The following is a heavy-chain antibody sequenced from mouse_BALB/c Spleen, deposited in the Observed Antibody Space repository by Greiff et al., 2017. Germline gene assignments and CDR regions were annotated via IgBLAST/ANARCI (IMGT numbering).Heavy chain of an antibody. Sequence: VQLKQSGPGLVKPSQSLSLTCSVTGYSITSGYYWNWIRQFPGNKLEWMGYISYDGSNNYNPSLKNRISITRDTSKNQFFLKLNSVTTEDTATYYCARGRGTRFAYWGQGTLVTVSA. V-gene: IGHV3-6*02. J-gene: IGHJ3*01. CDR2: ISYDGSN. CDR1: GYSITSGYY. CDR3: ARGRGTRFAY. D-gene: IGHD1-1*01.